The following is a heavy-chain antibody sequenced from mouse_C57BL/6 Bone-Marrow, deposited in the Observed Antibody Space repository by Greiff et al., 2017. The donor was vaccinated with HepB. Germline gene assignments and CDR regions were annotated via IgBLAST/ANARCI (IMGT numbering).Heavy chain of an antibody. J-gene: IGHJ2*01. D-gene: IGHD6-2*01. Sequence: VKLMESGAELVRPGTSVKMSCKASGYTFTNYWIGWAKQRPGHGLEWIGDIYPGGGYTNYNEKFKGKATLTADKSSSTAYMQFSSLTSEDSAIYYCARRNSLFDYWGQGTTLTVSS. CDR3: ARRNSLFDY. CDR1: GYTFTNYW. V-gene: IGHV1-63*01. CDR2: IYPGGGYT.